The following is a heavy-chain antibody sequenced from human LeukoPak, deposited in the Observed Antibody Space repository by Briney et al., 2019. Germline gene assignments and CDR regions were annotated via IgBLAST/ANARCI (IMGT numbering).Heavy chain of an antibody. CDR2: TSDRGDYT. CDR3: AKKAQYNGNYPLDY. J-gene: IGHJ4*02. Sequence: GGSLRLSCAASGFTYTSYSMSWVRQAPGKGLEWVSGTSDRGDYTYYADSVKGRFTISRDNSKNTLYLQMNSLRAEDTALYFCAKKAQYNGNYPLDYWGQGTLVTVSS. D-gene: IGHD1-26*01. V-gene: IGHV3-23*01. CDR1: GFTYTSYS.